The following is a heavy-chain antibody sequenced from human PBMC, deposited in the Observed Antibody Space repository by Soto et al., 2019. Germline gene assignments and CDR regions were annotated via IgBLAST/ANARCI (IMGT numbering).Heavy chain of an antibody. CDR1: GGSVSSRSYY. D-gene: IGHD3-22*01. V-gene: IGHV4-61*01. J-gene: IGHJ4*02. Sequence: SQTLSLTCTVSGGSVSSRSYYWSWIRQPPGKGLEWIGYIYYSGSTNYNPSLKSRVTISVDTSKNQFPLKLSSVTAADTAVYYCAREAFNYYDSSGYYFLDYWGQGTLVTV. CDR2: IYYSGST. CDR3: AREAFNYYDSSGYYFLDY.